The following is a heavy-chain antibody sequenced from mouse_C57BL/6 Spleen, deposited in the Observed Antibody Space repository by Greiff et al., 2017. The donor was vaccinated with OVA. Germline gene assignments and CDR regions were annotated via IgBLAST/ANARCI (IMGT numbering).Heavy chain of an antibody. CDR2: IDPSDSYT. CDR3: ARLHYYGSSYFDY. CDR1: GYTFTSYW. Sequence: QVQLQQSGAELVMPGASVKLSCKASGYTFTSYWMHWVKQRPGQGLEWIGEIDPSDSYTNYNQKFKGKSTLTVDKSSSTAYMQLSSLTSEDSAVYYCARLHYYGSSYFDYWGQGTTLTVSS. V-gene: IGHV1-69*01. D-gene: IGHD1-1*01. J-gene: IGHJ2*01.